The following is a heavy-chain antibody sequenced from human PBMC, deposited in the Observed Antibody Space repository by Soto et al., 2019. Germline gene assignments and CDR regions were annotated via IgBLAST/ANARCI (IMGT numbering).Heavy chain of an antibody. Sequence: QVQVVESGGGVVQPGRSLRLSCVGSGFTFTSYAMHWVRQAPGKGLEWVALISYDGNSEYYADSVKGRFTISRDNSKNSLYLQMNSLGTEDTARYYCARDGSVTLYGVRVPNRSYWFDPWGQGTMVTVSS. V-gene: IGHV3-30-3*01. CDR2: ISYDGNSE. D-gene: IGHD3-3*01. J-gene: IGHJ5*02. CDR1: GFTFTSYA. CDR3: ARDGSVTLYGVRVPNRSYWFDP.